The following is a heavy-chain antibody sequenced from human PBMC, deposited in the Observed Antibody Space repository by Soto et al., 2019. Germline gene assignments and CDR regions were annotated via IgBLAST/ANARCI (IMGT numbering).Heavy chain of an antibody. CDR1: GGSIRSYY. Sequence: QVHLQESGPGLVKASETLSLTCTVSGGSIRSYYWTWIRQPPGKGLEWLGYIFYSGSTFYNPSFKSRVTISIHTSKSQFSLQLTSVTAADTAVYYCARGAADTAMVDSWGQGTLVTVSS. D-gene: IGHD5-18*01. V-gene: IGHV4-59*01. CDR3: ARGAADTAMVDS. CDR2: IFYSGST. J-gene: IGHJ4*02.